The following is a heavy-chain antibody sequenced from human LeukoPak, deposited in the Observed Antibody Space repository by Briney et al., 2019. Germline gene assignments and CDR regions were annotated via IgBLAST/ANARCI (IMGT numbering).Heavy chain of an antibody. CDR3: ARGPRHYDFWSGYSDY. V-gene: IGHV1-2*06. Sequence: ASVKVSCKASGYTFTSYGISWVRQAPGQGLEWMGRINPNSGGTNYAQKFQGRVTMTRDTSISTAYMELSRLRSDDTAVYYCARGPRHYDFWSGYSDYWGQGTLVTVSS. J-gene: IGHJ4*02. CDR2: INPNSGGT. D-gene: IGHD3-3*01. CDR1: GYTFTSYG.